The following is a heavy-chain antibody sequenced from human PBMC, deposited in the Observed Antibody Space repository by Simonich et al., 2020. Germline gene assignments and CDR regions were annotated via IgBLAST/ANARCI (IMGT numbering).Heavy chain of an antibody. CDR2: INPNSGGT. CDR3: ARVRFEAFDI. CDR1: GYTFTGYY. J-gene: IGHJ3*02. V-gene: IGHV1-2*02. Sequence: QVQLVQSGAEVKKPGASVKVSCKASGYTFTGYYMHWVRQAPGQGLEWMGCINPNSGGTNYAQKFQGRVTRARDTSISTAYMELGRLISDDTAVYYCARVRFEAFDIWGQGTMVTVSS.